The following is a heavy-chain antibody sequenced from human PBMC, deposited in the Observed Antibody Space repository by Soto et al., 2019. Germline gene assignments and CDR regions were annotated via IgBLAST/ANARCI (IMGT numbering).Heavy chain of an antibody. CDR2: IMPIFGRA. J-gene: IGHJ6*02. D-gene: IGHD6-19*01. CDR1: GGTFSNYA. V-gene: IGHV1-69*12. CDR3: ASWLKEAGIGGNYSYGMDV. Sequence: QVQPVQSGAEVKKPGSSVKVSCKASGGTFSNYAFSWVRQAPGQGLEWLGGIMPIFGRADYAQKFRGRVTVTADESTSTAHMELSSLRSEDTAVYYCASWLKEAGIGGNYSYGMDVWGQGTTVTVSS.